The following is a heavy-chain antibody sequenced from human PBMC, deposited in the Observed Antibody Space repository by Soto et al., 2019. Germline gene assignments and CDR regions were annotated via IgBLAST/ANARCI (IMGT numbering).Heavy chain of an antibody. CDR3: ARVAESIVGAHTRFDP. J-gene: IGHJ5*02. D-gene: IGHD1-26*01. V-gene: IGHV1-18*01. Sequence: EASVKVSCKASGYTFTSYGISWVRQAPGQGLEWMGWISAYNGNTNYAQKLQGRVTMTTDTSTSTAYMELRSLRSDDTAVYYCARVAESIVGAHTRFDPWGQGTLVTVSS. CDR2: ISAYNGNT. CDR1: GYTFTSYG.